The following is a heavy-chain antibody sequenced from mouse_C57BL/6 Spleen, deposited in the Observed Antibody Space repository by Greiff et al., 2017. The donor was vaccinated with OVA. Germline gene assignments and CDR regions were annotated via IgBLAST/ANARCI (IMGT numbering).Heavy chain of an antibody. Sequence: EVQVVESGGGLVKPGGSLKLSCAASGFTFSSYTMSWVRQTPEKRLEWVATISGGGGNTYYPDSVKGRFTISRDNAKNTLYLQMSSLRSEDTAVYYCARQGYDYDDAMDYWGQGTSVTVSS. CDR1: GFTFSSYT. D-gene: IGHD2-4*01. V-gene: IGHV5-9*04. CDR2: ISGGGGNT. J-gene: IGHJ4*01. CDR3: ARQGYDYDDAMDY.